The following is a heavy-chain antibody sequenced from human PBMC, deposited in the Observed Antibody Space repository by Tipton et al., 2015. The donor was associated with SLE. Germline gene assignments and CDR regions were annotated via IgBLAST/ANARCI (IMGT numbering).Heavy chain of an antibody. CDR3: ARRDGYSSIWNWFDP. J-gene: IGHJ5*02. V-gene: IGHV4-34*01. CDR2: INHSGST. D-gene: IGHD6-13*01. Sequence: TLSLTCAVYGGSFRSYYWSWIRQPPGKGLEWIGEINHSGSTNYNPSLKSRVTISVDTSKNQFSLKVSSVTAADTAVYYCARRDGYSSIWNWFDPWGQGTLVTVSS. CDR1: GGSFRSYY.